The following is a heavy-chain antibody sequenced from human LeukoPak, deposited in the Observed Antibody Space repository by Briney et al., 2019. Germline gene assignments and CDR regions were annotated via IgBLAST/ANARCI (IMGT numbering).Heavy chain of an antibody. V-gene: IGHV3-21*01. Sequence: GGSLRLSCVASGFTFSSYSMNWVRQAPGKGLEWVSSISSSSSYIYYADSVKGRFTISRDNAKNSLYLQMNSLRAEDTAVYYCARVSPDYYDSSGYVDIWGQGTMVTVSS. CDR1: GFTFSSYS. CDR2: ISSSSSYI. CDR3: ARVSPDYYDSSGYVDI. D-gene: IGHD3-22*01. J-gene: IGHJ3*02.